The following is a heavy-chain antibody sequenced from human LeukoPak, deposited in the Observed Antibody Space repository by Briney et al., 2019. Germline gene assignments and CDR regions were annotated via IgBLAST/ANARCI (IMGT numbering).Heavy chain of an antibody. CDR2: MNPNSGNT. V-gene: IGHV1-8*01. CDR1: GYTLTDVS. CDR3: ARQISGYTTYYYYYGMDV. D-gene: IGHD3-22*01. Sequence: ASVKVSCKISGYTLTDVSMHWVRQTTGQGLEWMGWMNPNSGNTGYAQKFQGRVSMTRNTSTSTAYMELSSLRSEDTAVYYCARQISGYTTYYYYYGMDVWGQGTTVTVSS. J-gene: IGHJ6*02.